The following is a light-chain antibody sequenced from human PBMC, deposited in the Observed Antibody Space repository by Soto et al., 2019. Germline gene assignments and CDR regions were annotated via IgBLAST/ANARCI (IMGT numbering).Light chain of an antibody. CDR2: DSS. J-gene: IGKJ5*01. CDR3: QQRKNWPPIT. Sequence: THSPATLSLTHRETATRSCRASQNVDKFLAWYQQRPGQPPRLLIFDSSNRATGVPVRFSGSGSGTVFTLTIGSLEPEDSAVYYCQQRKNWPPITFGQGRRLEIK. CDR1: QNVDKF. V-gene: IGKV3-11*01.